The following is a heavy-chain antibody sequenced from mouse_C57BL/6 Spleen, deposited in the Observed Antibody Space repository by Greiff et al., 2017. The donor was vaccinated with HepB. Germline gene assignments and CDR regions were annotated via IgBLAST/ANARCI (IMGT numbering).Heavy chain of an antibody. CDR3: ARSETNWDAFDY. CDR1: GYAFTNYL. Sequence: VQLQQSGAELVRPGPSVKVSCKASGYAFTNYLIEWVKQRPGQGLEWIGVINPGSGGTNYNEKFKGKATLTADKSSSTAYMQLSSLTSEDSAVYFCARSETNWDAFDYWGQGTTLTVSS. CDR2: INPGSGGT. J-gene: IGHJ2*01. V-gene: IGHV1-54*01. D-gene: IGHD4-1*01.